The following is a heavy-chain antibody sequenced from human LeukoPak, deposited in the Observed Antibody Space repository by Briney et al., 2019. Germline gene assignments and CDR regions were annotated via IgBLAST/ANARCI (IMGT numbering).Heavy chain of an antibody. J-gene: IGHJ6*03. D-gene: IGHD2-2*01. Sequence: ASVKVSCKASGYTFTAKYMHWVRQAPGQGLEWMGWINPNSGGTNYAQKFQDRVTMTRDTSISTAYMELSRLRSDDTAVYYCARGYQLPYYYYYYYMDVWGKGTTVTVSS. V-gene: IGHV1-2*02. CDR1: GYTFTAKY. CDR2: INPNSGGT. CDR3: ARGYQLPYYYYYYYMDV.